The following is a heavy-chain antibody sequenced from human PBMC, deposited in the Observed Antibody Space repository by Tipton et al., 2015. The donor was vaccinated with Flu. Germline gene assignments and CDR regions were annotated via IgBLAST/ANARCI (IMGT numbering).Heavy chain of an antibody. J-gene: IGHJ5*01. D-gene: IGHD4-11*01. CDR1: GDSLGSSYY. V-gene: IGHV4-38-2*01. Sequence: TLSLTCSVSGDSLGSSYYWAWIRQPPGRGLEWIGNIHTSAGTYYNLSLRSRVTISVDRSKNQFSLRLASVTAAGTAVYFCARRDFSNYVSEPKNWFDSWGQGTLVTVSS. CDR2: IHTSAGT. CDR3: ARRDFSNYVSEPKNWFDS.